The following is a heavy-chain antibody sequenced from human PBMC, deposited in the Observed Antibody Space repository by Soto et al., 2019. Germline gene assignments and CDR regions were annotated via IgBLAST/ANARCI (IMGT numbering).Heavy chain of an antibody. CDR1: GFTFSSYW. D-gene: IGHD6-13*01. J-gene: IGHJ4*02. V-gene: IGHV3-74*01. CDR3: ASKHSSRAFDY. Sequence: EVQLVESGGGLVQPGGSLSFSCAASGFTFSSYWMHWVRQAPGKGLVWVSRINSDGSSTTYADSVKGRFTISRDNAKNTVYLQMNSLRAEDTAVYYCASKHSSRAFDYWGQGTLVTVSS. CDR2: INSDGSST.